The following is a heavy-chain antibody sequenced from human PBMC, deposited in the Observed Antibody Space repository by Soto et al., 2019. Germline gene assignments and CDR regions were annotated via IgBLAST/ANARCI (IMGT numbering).Heavy chain of an antibody. V-gene: IGHV2-26*01. Sequence: SGPTLVNPTETLTLTCSVSGFSLTDTRMGVSWIRQAPVKALEWLAHIISNDDKSYSTSLKSRLTISKDTSKSQVVLRMTNMDPVDTGIYYCARALFYSDSDGYYFEFDYWGPGTLVTVSS. CDR3: ARALFYSDSDGYYFEFDY. J-gene: IGHJ4*02. CDR2: IISNDDK. CDR1: GFSLTDTRMG. D-gene: IGHD3-22*01.